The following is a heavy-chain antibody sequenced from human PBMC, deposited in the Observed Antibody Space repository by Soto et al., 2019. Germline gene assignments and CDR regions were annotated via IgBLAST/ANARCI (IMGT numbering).Heavy chain of an antibody. V-gene: IGHV3-53*01. J-gene: IGHJ5*02. CDR1: GFSVSSNY. CDR2: HYSGGST. D-gene: IGHD1-26*01. Sequence: GGSLRLSCAISGFSVSSNYLSWVRQAPGKGLEWVSVHYSGGSTYYADSVQGRFTISRDKSNNTLYLQMRRVRAEDTAVYFCARHRHPRGTVGATSPLDPWGQGTQVTVPQ. CDR3: ARHRHPRGTVGATSPLDP.